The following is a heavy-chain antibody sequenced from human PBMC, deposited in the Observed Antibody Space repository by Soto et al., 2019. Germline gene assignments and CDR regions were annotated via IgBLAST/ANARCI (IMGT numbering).Heavy chain of an antibody. CDR1: GGSISSGGYY. J-gene: IGHJ5*02. CDR2: IYYSGST. Sequence: PSENLSLTCTVSGGSISSGGYYWSWIRQHPGKGLEWIGYIYYSGSTYYNPSLKSRVTISVDTSKNQFSLKLSSVTAADTAVYYCARDGYSSSWYDSHWFDPWGQGTLVTVSS. V-gene: IGHV4-31*03. D-gene: IGHD6-13*01. CDR3: ARDGYSSSWYDSHWFDP.